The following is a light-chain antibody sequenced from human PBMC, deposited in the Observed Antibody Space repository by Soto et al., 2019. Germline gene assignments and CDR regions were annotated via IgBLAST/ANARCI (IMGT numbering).Light chain of an antibody. CDR3: QSYDSSLSGSV. V-gene: IGLV1-40*01. Sequence: QAVVTQPPSVSGAPGQRVTISCTGSSSNIGAGYDVHWYQHLPGTAPKLLIYGNSNRPSGVPDRFSGSKSATSASLAITGLQAEDEADYYCQSYDSSLSGSVFGGGTKVTVL. CDR2: GNS. J-gene: IGLJ3*02. CDR1: SSNIGAGYD.